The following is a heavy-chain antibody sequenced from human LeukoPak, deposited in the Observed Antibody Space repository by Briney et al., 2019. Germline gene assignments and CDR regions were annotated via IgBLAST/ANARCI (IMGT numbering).Heavy chain of an antibody. Sequence: PGGSLRLSCAASGFTFSNAWMNWVRQAPGKGLEWVGRIKSKTDGGTTDHAAPVKGRFTISRDDSKNTLYLQMNSLKTEDTAVYYCTTDRGIVVVITSGFDYWGQGTLDTVSS. CDR3: TTDRGIVVVITSGFDY. V-gene: IGHV3-15*07. CDR1: GFTFSNAW. D-gene: IGHD3-22*01. J-gene: IGHJ4*02. CDR2: IKSKTDGGTT.